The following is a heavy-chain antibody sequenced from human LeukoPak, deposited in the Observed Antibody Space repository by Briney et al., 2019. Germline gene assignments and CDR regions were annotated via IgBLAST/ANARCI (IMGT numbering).Heavy chain of an antibody. J-gene: IGHJ6*03. CDR3: ARVGTGEGGPRWACYYYMDV. V-gene: IGHV3-48*03. CDR2: ISSSGSTI. D-gene: IGHD3-16*01. Sequence: PGGSLRLSCAASGFTFSSYEMNWVRQAPGKGLEWVSYISSSGSTIYYADSVKGRFTISRDNAKNSLYLQMNSLRAEDTAVYYCARVGTGEGGPRWACYYYMDVWGKGTTVTISS. CDR1: GFTFSSYE.